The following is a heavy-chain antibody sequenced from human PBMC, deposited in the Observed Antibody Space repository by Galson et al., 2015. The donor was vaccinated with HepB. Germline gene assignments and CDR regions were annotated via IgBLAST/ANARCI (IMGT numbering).Heavy chain of an antibody. CDR1: GGSISSYY. J-gene: IGHJ4*02. Sequence: SETLSLTCTVSGGSISSYYWSWIRQPPGKGLEWIGYIYYSGSTNYNPSLKSRVTISVDTSKNQFSLKLSSVTAADTAVYYCARADGGDFDYWGQGTLVTVSS. CDR3: ARADGGDFDY. D-gene: IGHD3-16*01. V-gene: IGHV4-59*01. CDR2: IYYSGST.